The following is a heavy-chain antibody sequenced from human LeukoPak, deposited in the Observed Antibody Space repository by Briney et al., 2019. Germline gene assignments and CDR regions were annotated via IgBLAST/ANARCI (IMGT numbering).Heavy chain of an antibody. D-gene: IGHD6-6*01. CDR3: ARGGAARLHFQN. J-gene: IGHJ1*01. CDR2: IYHSGST. Sequence: PSETLSLTCTVSGGSISTYYWNWIRQPPGKGLEWIEYIYHSGSTNYNPSLQSRVTISVDTSKNQFSLTLNSVTAADTAVYYCARGGAARLHFQNWGQGTLVTVSS. V-gene: IGHV4-59*01. CDR1: GGSISTYY.